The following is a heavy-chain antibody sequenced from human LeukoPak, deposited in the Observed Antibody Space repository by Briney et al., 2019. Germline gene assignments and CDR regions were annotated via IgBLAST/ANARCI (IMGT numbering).Heavy chain of an antibody. J-gene: IGHJ4*02. Sequence: PSETLSLTCAVSVYSISSGYHWGWIRQPPGKGLEWIGRIYHSGSTYYNPSLKSRVTISVDTSKNQFSLKLSSVTAADTAVYYCARGGYGDYGQIDYWGQGTLVTVSS. CDR2: IYHSGST. CDR1: VYSISSGYH. V-gene: IGHV4-38-2*01. CDR3: ARGGYGDYGQIDY. D-gene: IGHD4-17*01.